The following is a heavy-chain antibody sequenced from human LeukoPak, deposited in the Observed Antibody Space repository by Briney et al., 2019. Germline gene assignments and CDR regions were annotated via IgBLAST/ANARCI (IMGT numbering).Heavy chain of an antibody. D-gene: IGHD6-13*01. J-gene: IGHJ4*02. CDR2: IKQDGSEK. V-gene: IGHV3-7*03. CDR3: ASYPTPGIGAAGTFNY. CDR1: GFTFRSYW. Sequence: GSLRLSRGASGFTFRSYWMNWVRQAPGKGLEGVANIKQDGSEKYYVDSVKGRFTISRDNAKKSLYLQMNSLGAEDTAVYYCASYPTPGIGAAGTFNYWGQGTLVTVSS.